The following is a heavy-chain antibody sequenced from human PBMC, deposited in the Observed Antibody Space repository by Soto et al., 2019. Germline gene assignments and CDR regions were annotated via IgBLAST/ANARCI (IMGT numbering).Heavy chain of an antibody. CDR2: ISSSGSTV. J-gene: IGHJ4*02. CDR1: GFTFSSSE. Sequence: EVQLVESGGGLVQPGGSLRLSCVASGFTFSSSEMNWVRLAPGKGLEWVSYISSSGSTVYHADSVEGRLTISRDNAKNSLFLQRNSLRAEDTALYYCAREGSYDTMDYWGLGTLVTVSS. CDR3: AREGSYDTMDY. V-gene: IGHV3-48*03. D-gene: IGHD3-22*01.